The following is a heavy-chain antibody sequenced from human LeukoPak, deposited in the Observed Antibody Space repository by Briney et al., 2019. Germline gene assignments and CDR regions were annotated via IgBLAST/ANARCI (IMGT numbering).Heavy chain of an antibody. CDR3: ARTDYGDPFPMDV. V-gene: IGHV4-31*03. CDR2: IYYSGST. D-gene: IGHD4-17*01. Sequence: SETLSLTCTVSGGSISSGGYYWSWIRQHPGKGLEWIGYIYYSGSTYYNPSLKSRVTISVDTSKNQFSLKLSSVTAADTAMYYCARTDYGDPFPMDVWGKGTTVTVSS. J-gene: IGHJ6*03. CDR1: GGSISSGGYY.